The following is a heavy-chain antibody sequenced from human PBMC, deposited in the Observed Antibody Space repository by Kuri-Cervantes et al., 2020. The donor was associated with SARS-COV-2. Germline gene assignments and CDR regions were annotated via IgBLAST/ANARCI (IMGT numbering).Heavy chain of an antibody. CDR3: ATGFVVVPAAIGGDYYYGMDV. J-gene: IGHJ6*02. V-gene: IGHV1-18*01. D-gene: IGHD2-2*02. Sequence: ASVKVSCKASGHTFTSYGISWVRQAPGQGLEWMGWISGYNGNTNYAQKFQGRVTMTIDTSTSTAYTELRSLRSDDTAVYYCATGFVVVPAAIGGDYYYGMDVWGQGTTVTVSS. CDR1: GHTFTSYG. CDR2: ISGYNGNT.